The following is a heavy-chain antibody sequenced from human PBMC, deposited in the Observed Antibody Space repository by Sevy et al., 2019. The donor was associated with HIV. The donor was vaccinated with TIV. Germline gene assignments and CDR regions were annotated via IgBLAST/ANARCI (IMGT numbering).Heavy chain of an antibody. CDR3: ARSLTTVPYAFDY. D-gene: IGHD4-17*01. CDR1: GGSISNTYYY. Sequence: SETLSLTCTVSGGSISNTYYYWSWIRQPAGKGLEWIGRIYTSGSTNYNPSLKSRVTIAVDTSKKQFSLKLSSVTAADTAVYYCARSLTTVPYAFDYWGQGALVTVSS. CDR2: IYTSGST. V-gene: IGHV4-61*02. J-gene: IGHJ4*02.